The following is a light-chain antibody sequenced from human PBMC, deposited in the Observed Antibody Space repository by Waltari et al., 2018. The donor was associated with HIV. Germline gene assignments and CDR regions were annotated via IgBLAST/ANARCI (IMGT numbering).Light chain of an antibody. V-gene: IGKV1-39*01. CDR2: AAS. CDR3: QQSYSNPRT. CDR1: QTVGSY. J-gene: IGKJ1*01. Sequence: DIQMTQSPSSLSASVVARLTITCRASQTVGSYLNWYRQKPGKAPSLLIYAASSLETGVPSRFSGSGFGTDFTLTISSLQPEDFATYYCQQSYSNPRTFGQGTKVEIK.